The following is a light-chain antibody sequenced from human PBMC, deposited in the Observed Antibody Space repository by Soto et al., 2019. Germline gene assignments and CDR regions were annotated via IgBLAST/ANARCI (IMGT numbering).Light chain of an antibody. CDR3: AAWDDSLNGVV. CDR2: SSN. Sequence: QSVLTQPPSASGTPGQRVTISCSGSSSNIGSNSVNWYQQLPVTAPKLLMYSSNQRPSGVPDRFSGSKSGTSACLAISGLQSEDEADYYCAAWDDSLNGVVFGGGTKLTV. CDR1: SSNIGSNS. J-gene: IGLJ2*01. V-gene: IGLV1-44*01.